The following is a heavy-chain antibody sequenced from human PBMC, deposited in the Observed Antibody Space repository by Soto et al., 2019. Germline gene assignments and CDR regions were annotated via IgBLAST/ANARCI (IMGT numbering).Heavy chain of an antibody. Sequence: PSETLSLTCTVSGGSISSYYWSWIRQPPGKGLEWIGYIYYSGSTNYNPSLKSRVTISVDTSKNQFSLKLSSVTAADTAVYYCARNPYYYGSLHAFDIWGQGTMVTVSS. D-gene: IGHD3-10*01. CDR3: ARNPYYYGSLHAFDI. CDR1: GGSISSYY. V-gene: IGHV4-59*01. J-gene: IGHJ3*02. CDR2: IYYSGST.